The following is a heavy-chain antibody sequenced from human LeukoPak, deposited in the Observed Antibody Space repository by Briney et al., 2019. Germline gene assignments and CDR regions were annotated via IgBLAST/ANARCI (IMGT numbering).Heavy chain of an antibody. Sequence: SGGSLRLSCAASGFSFSSYAMSWVRQAPGKGLEWVSAISGSAGSTYSADSVKGRFTISRDNSKNTLYLQMNSLRAEDAAVYYCARGGGYDGLYFDYWGRGTVVT. CDR2: ISGSAGST. CDR3: ARGGGYDGLYFDY. J-gene: IGHJ4*02. V-gene: IGHV3-23*01. CDR1: GFSFSSYA. D-gene: IGHD6-19*01.